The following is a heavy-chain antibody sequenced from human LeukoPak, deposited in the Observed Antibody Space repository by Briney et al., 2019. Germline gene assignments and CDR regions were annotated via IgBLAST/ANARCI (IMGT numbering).Heavy chain of an antibody. V-gene: IGHV4-34*01. CDR2: ISQSGST. CDR3: ARRDDSSGYHKIFDY. CDR1: GGSFSFYY. Sequence: SETLSLTCGVSGGSFSFYYWSWIRQPPGKGLEWIGEISQSGSTNYNPSLKSRVNISLDTSENQFSLKLSSVTAADTAVYYCARRDDSSGYHKIFDYWGPGTLVTVSS. D-gene: IGHD3-22*01. J-gene: IGHJ4*02.